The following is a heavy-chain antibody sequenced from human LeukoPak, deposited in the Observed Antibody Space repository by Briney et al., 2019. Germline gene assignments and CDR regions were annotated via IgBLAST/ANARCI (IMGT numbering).Heavy chain of an antibody. CDR3: ARGDDILTAYNYYYGMDV. Sequence: GGSLRLSCAASGFTFSSYWMHWVRQAPGKGLVWVSRINSDGSSTSYADSVKGRFTISRDNAKNTLYLQMNSLRAEDTAVYYCARGDDILTAYNYYYGMDVWGKGTTVTVSS. J-gene: IGHJ6*04. D-gene: IGHD3-9*01. CDR1: GFTFSSYW. CDR2: INSDGSST. V-gene: IGHV3-74*01.